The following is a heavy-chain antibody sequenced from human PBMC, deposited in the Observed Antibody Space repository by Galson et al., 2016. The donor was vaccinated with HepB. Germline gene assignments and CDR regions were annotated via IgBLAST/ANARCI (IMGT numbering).Heavy chain of an antibody. J-gene: IGHJ4*02. D-gene: IGHD2-15*01. CDR2: IAKDGGEK. CDR1: GFTFSNYA. CDR3: AGGPGWTEDY. Sequence: SLRLSCAVSGFTFSNYAMHWVRQAPGKGLEWVANIAKDGGEKNYVDSLKGRFAISRDNAKNSLYLQMNSLRVEDTAVYYCAGGPGWTEDYWGQGTLVTVSS. V-gene: IGHV3-7*03.